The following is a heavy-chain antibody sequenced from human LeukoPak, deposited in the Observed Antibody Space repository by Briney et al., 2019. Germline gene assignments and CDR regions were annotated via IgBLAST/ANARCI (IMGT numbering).Heavy chain of an antibody. J-gene: IGHJ4*02. CDR2: IYYSGST. D-gene: IGHD5-12*01. Sequence: SETLSLTSTVSCGSISSYYWSWIRQPAGEGLEWIGYIYYSGSTNYNPSLKSRVTISADTSTNQFSLKLSSVTAADTAVYYCARDGSGYDYGFDYWGQGTLVTVSS. CDR1: CGSISSYY. CDR3: ARDGSGYDYGFDY. V-gene: IGHV4-59*01.